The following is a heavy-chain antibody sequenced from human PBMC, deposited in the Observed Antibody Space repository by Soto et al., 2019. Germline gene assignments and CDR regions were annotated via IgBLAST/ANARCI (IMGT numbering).Heavy chain of an antibody. CDR2: ISYDGSNK. V-gene: IGHV3-30-3*01. CDR1: GFTFSSYA. J-gene: IGHJ4*02. CDR3: ARGDWLLFSENPYYFDY. D-gene: IGHD3-9*01. Sequence: GGSLRLSCAASGFTFSSYAMRWVRQAPGKGLEWVAVISYDGSNKYYADSVKGRFTISRDNSKNTLYLQMNSLRAEDTAVYYCARGDWLLFSENPYYFDYWGQGTLVTVSS.